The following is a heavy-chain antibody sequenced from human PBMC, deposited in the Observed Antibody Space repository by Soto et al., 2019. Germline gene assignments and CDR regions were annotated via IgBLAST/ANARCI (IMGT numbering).Heavy chain of an antibody. V-gene: IGHV5-10-1*01. CDR1: GYSFTSYW. D-gene: IGHD3-3*01. CDR3: ARQRQDYDFWSGYSPPGAFDI. Sequence: GESLKISCKGSGYSFTSYWISWVRQMPGKGLEWMGRIDPSDSYTNYSPSFQGHVTISADKSISTAYLQWSSLKASDTAMYYCARQRQDYDFWSGYSPPGAFDIWGQGTMVTVSS. CDR2: IDPSDSYT. J-gene: IGHJ3*02.